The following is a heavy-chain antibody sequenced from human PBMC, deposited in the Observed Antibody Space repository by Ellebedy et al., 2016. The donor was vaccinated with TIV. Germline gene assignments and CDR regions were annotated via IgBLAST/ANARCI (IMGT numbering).Heavy chain of an antibody. D-gene: IGHD1-1*01. CDR1: GFTFSSNW. J-gene: IGHJ4*02. V-gene: IGHV3-7*03. CDR3: ARYGNLGY. Sequence: PGGSLRLSCAASGFTFSSNWMSWVRQAPGKGLELVAKIKEDGSLKYYVDAVKGRFAISRDNAKNSLYLQMNSLRAVDTAVYYCARYGNLGYWGQGTLVTVSS. CDR2: IKEDGSLK.